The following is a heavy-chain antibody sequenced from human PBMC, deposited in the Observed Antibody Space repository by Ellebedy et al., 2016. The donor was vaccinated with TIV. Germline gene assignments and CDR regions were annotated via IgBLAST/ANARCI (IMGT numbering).Heavy chain of an antibody. CDR3: ARGSSSSGRRVYYFDY. CDR1: GGSIRSYY. CDR2: IYYSGST. D-gene: IGHD6-6*01. J-gene: IGHJ4*02. V-gene: IGHV4-59*12. Sequence: GSLRLSCTVSGGSIRSYYWSWIRQPPGKGLEWIGYIYYSGSTYYNPSLKSRVTISVDTSKNQFSLKLSSVTAADTAVYYCARGSSSSGRRVYYFDYWGQGTLVTVSS.